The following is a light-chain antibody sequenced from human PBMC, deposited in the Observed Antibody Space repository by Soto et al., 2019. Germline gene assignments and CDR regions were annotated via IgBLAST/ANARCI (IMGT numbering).Light chain of an antibody. CDR2: RNS. J-gene: IGLJ2*01. CDR3: AAWDDSLKGEL. Sequence: QSALTQPPSASGTPGQTVIISCSGNSSNIGSNFVFWYRQLPGAAPTLLIYRNSQRPSGVPDRFSGSKSGTSASLAISGLRSEDEAHYYCAAWDDSLKGELFGGGTKLTVL. V-gene: IGLV1-47*01. CDR1: SSNIGSNF.